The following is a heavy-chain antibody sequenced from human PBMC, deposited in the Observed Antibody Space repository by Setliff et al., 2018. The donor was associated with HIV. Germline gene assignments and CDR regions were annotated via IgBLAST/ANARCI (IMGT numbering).Heavy chain of an antibody. Sequence: SETLSLTCAVYGGSFSNYYWSWIRQPPGEGLEWIGEINHSGSTNYNPSLKSRVTISVDPSKNQFSLKLSSVTAADTAMYYCARGRVDIVVTDYLDVWGKGTTVTVSS. J-gene: IGHJ6*03. CDR2: INHSGST. CDR3: ARGRVDIVVTDYLDV. CDR1: GGSFSNYY. D-gene: IGHD5-12*01. V-gene: IGHV4-34*01.